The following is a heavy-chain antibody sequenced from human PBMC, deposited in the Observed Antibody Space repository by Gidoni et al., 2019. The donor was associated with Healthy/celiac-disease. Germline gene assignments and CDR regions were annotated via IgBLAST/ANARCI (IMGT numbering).Heavy chain of an antibody. D-gene: IGHD2-15*01. CDR1: GFTFSSSG. V-gene: IGHV3-30*18. CDR3: AKDPGEGPDIVVVVAATPDY. J-gene: IGHJ4*02. Sequence: QVQLMASGGGGVQPGRSLRLSCAASGFTFSSSGMHWVRQAPGKGLAWVAVISYDGSNKYYADSVKGRFTISRDNSKNTLYLQMNSLRAEDTAVYYCAKDPGEGPDIVVVVAATPDYWGQGTLVTVSS. CDR2: ISYDGSNK.